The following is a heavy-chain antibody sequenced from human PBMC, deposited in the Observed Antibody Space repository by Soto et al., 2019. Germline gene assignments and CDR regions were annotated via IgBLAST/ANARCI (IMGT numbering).Heavy chain of an antibody. CDR3: ARHGGIAAAGYFDY. D-gene: IGHD6-13*01. Sequence: LSLTCTVSGGSISSSSYYWGWIRQPPGKGLEWIGSIYYSGSTYYNPSLKSRVTISVDTSKNQFSLKLSSVTAADTAVYYCARHGGIAAAGYFDYWGQGTLVTVSS. V-gene: IGHV4-39*01. CDR2: IYYSGST. CDR1: GGSISSSSYY. J-gene: IGHJ4*02.